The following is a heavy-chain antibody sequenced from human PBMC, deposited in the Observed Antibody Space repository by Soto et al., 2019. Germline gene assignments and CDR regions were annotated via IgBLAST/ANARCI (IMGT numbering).Heavy chain of an antibody. Sequence: PXETLCLTCTVSGASISNYYWSWIRQPAGKGLECLGRIYASGTTTYNPSLRSRVTMSVDTSKNQFSLNLNSVTAADTAVYYCARESRSELGTVEYWGQGTLVTVSS. CDR2: IYASGTT. D-gene: IGHD1-1*01. V-gene: IGHV4-4*07. CDR3: ARESRSELGTVEY. CDR1: GASISNYY. J-gene: IGHJ4*02.